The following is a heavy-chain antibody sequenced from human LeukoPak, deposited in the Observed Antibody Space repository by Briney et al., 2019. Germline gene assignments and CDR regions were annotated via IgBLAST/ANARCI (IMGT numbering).Heavy chain of an antibody. D-gene: IGHD6-19*01. J-gene: IGHJ4*02. Sequence: PGRSLRLSCAASGFTFSSYAMHWVRQAPGKGLEWVAVISYDGSNKYYADSVKGRFTISRDNSKNTLYLQMNSLRSEDTAVYYCATSRAVAAGVYLRFDYWGQGTLVTVSS. CDR3: ATSRAVAAGVYLRFDY. CDR1: GFTFSSYA. V-gene: IGHV3-30-3*01. CDR2: ISYDGSNK.